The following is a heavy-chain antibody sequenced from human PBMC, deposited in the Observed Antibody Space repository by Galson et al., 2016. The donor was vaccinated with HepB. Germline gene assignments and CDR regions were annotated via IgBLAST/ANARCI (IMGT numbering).Heavy chain of an antibody. Sequence: EPLSLTCTVPGGSIRTADHYWGWIRQPPGKGLEFIGNIYYGGSTYYNPSLKRRVTISIDASKNQFSLKLTSVTAADTAVYYCARKSVVEEYGVDVWGRGTTVTVSS. V-gene: IGHV4-39*07. CDR1: GGSIRTADHY. J-gene: IGHJ6*02. CDR3: ARKSVVEEYGVDV. CDR2: IYYGGST. D-gene: IGHD2-15*01.